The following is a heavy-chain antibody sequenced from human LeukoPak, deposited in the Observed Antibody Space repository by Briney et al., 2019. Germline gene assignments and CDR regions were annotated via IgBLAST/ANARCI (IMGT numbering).Heavy chain of an antibody. J-gene: IGHJ4*02. CDR3: AKDYEQL. Sequence: GGSLRLSCAASGFTVSSNYMNWVRQAPGKGLEWVSVIYTGGSTYYADSVKGRFIISRDNSKNTLYLQMNSLRAEDTAVYYCAKDYEQLGGQGTLVTVSS. V-gene: IGHV3-53*01. CDR1: GFTVSSNY. CDR2: IYTGGST. D-gene: IGHD3-16*01.